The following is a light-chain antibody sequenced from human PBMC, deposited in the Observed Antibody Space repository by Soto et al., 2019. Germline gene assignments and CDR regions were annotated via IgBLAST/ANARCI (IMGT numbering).Light chain of an antibody. CDR2: DAS. CDR1: SCGSDVNDDKF. Sequence: SARTQPRSVSGSIRKSVTISCTGTSCGSDVNDDKFFSLYQQHPDKAPKLITFDASERPSGVPDCFSASKSGNTASLSISGLQAECNADYYCCSYAGTYSYVVGSGTKVTVL. CDR3: CSYAGTYSYV. J-gene: IGLJ1*01. V-gene: IGLV2-11*01.